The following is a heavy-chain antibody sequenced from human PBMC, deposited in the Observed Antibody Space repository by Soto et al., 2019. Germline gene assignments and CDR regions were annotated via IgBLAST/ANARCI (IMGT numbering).Heavy chain of an antibody. D-gene: IGHD2-2*01. J-gene: IGHJ5*02. CDR1: GYTFTRFG. V-gene: IGHV1-18*04. CDR3: AKTHTSESGSFDP. Sequence: ASVKVSCKTAGYTFTRFGITWLRQAPGQGLEWMGWISPYSGNTKYAQKFQGRVTITSDKSTSTVYMDLRGLRSDDTATYYCAKTHTSESGSFDPWGQGTLVTVYS. CDR2: ISPYSGNT.